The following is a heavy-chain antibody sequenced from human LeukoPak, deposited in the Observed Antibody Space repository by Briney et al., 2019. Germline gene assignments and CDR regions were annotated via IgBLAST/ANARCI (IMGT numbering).Heavy chain of an antibody. V-gene: IGHV4-59*08. CDR1: GGSMSSYY. CDR2: IFYSGST. J-gene: IGHJ6*02. CDR3: ARILDCSSSSCSYGMDV. Sequence: SETLSLTCAVSGGSMSSYYWSWIRQPPGKGLEWIGYIFYSGSTNYNPSLKSRVTISVDTSKNQFSLRLSSVTAADTAVYYCARILDCSSSSCSYGMDVWGQGTTVTVPS. D-gene: IGHD2-15*01.